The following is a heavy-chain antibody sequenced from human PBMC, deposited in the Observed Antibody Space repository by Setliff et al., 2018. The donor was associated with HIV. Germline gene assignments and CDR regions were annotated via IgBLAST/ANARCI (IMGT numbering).Heavy chain of an antibody. CDR2: INPSGGST. V-gene: IGHV1-46*01. D-gene: IGHD6-13*01. CDR1: GYTFTSYY. Sequence: PSVKVSCKASGYTFTSYYMHWVRQAPGQGLEWMGIINPSGGSTSYAQKFQGRVTMTTDTSTSTAYMELRSLRSDDTAVYFCAREHSTTWPYFDFWGQGTLVTAPQ. J-gene: IGHJ4*02. CDR3: AREHSTTWPYFDF.